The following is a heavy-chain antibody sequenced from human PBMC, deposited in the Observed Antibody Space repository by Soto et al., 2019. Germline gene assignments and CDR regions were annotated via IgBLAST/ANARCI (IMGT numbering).Heavy chain of an antibody. CDR3: ARAAVAVAGVYYFDY. D-gene: IGHD6-19*01. CDR2: IYHNGST. J-gene: IGHJ4*02. V-gene: IGHV4-4*02. Sequence: SETLSLTCAVSSGSISSSNWWSWVRQPPGKGLEWIGEIYHNGSTNYNPSLKSRVTISVDKSKNQFSLKRSSVTAADTAVYYCARAAVAVAGVYYFDYWGQGTLVTVSS. CDR1: SGSISSSNW.